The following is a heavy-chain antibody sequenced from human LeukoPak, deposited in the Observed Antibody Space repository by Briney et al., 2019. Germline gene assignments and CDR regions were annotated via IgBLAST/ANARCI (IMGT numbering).Heavy chain of an antibody. V-gene: IGHV3-21*01. J-gene: IGHJ6*03. Sequence: GESLRLSCAASGFTFSDFSMNWVPQAPGKGLEWVASMTGNSMYLYYSDSLKSRCTLSRDNAKNSLYLQKNSLRAEDTAVYYCARARSGGPGAYYYYYYMDVWGKGTTVTVSS. CDR2: MTGNSMYL. CDR3: ARARSGGPGAYYYYYYMDV. CDR1: GFTFSDFS. D-gene: IGHD1-26*01.